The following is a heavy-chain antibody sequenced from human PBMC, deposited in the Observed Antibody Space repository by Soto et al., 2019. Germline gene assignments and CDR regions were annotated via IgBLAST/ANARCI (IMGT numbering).Heavy chain of an antibody. CDR1: GASFSGYS. CDR3: ARAPTVIREVTFDYHGLDV. V-gene: IGHV4-34*01. Sequence: SETLSLTCHVYGASFSGYSWSWIRQSPGKGLEWIGDINYSGNTQYNPSLKSRVTISLDTSENEFSLKLNSVTATDTAVYYCARAPTVIREVTFDYHGLDVCGRGTTPTVSS. D-gene: IGHD2-21*01. CDR2: INYSGNT. J-gene: IGHJ6*02.